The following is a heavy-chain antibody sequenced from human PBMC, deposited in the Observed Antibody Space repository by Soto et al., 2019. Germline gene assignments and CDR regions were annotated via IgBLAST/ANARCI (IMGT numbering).Heavy chain of an antibody. CDR3: ARVVVVAATRTSFDY. V-gene: IGHV4-34*01. Sequence: SDTLSLTCAVYGGSISGYYWSWIRQPPGKGLEWIGEINHSGSTNYNPSLKSRVTISVDTSKNQFSLKLSSVTAADTAVYYCARVVVVAATRTSFDYWGQGTLVTVSS. J-gene: IGHJ4*02. CDR1: GGSISGYY. CDR2: INHSGST. D-gene: IGHD2-15*01.